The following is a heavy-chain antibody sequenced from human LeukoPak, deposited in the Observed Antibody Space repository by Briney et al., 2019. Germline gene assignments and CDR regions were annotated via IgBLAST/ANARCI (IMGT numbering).Heavy chain of an antibody. CDR1: GFTFSSYS. J-gene: IGHJ4*02. Sequence: GGSLRLSCAASGFTFSSYSVNWVRQAPGKGLEWVSSISSSSSYIYYADSVKGRFTISRDNSKNTLYLQMNSLRAEDTAVYYCARAGVVVAATDYWGQGTLVTVSS. CDR3: ARAGVVVAATDY. V-gene: IGHV3-21*01. CDR2: ISSSSSYI. D-gene: IGHD2-15*01.